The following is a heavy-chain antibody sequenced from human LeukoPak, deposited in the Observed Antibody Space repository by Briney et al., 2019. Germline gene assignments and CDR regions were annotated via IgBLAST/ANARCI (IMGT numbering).Heavy chain of an antibody. D-gene: IGHD6-13*01. CDR3: ATVESSSWFPAGWFDP. J-gene: IGHJ5*02. CDR2: FDPEDGET. V-gene: IGHV1-24*01. CDR1: GYTLIELS. Sequence: ASVKVSCKVSGYTLIELSMHWVRQAPGKGLEWMGGFDPEDGETIYAQKFQGRVTMTEDTSTDTAYMELSSLRSEDTAVYYCATVESSSWFPAGWFDPWGQGTLVTVSS.